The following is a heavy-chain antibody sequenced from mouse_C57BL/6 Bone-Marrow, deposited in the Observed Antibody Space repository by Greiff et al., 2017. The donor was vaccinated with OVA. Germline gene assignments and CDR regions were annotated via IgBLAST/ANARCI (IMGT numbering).Heavy chain of an antibody. D-gene: IGHD2-3*01. J-gene: IGHJ2*01. CDR2: IYPSDSET. CDR1: GYTFTSYW. CDR3: ARRGWLLHYYFDY. Sequence: VQLQQPGAELVRPGSSVKLSCKASGYTFTSYWMDWVKQRPGQGLEWIGNIYPSDSETHYNQKFKDKATLTVDKSSSTAYMQLSSLTSEDSAVYYCARRGWLLHYYFDYWGQGTTLTVSS. V-gene: IGHV1-61*01.